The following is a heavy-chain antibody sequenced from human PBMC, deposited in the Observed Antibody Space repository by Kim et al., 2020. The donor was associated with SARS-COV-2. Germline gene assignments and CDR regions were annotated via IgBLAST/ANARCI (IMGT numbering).Heavy chain of an antibody. D-gene: IGHD3-22*01. V-gene: IGHV3-9*01. CDR3: AKSQKESSITMIVVVTPLDY. CDR2: ISWNSGSI. CDR1: GFTFGDYA. J-gene: IGHJ4*02. Sequence: GGSLRLSCAASGFTFGDYAMHWVRQAPGKGLEWVSGISWNSGSIGYADSVKGRFTISRDNAKNSLYLQMNSLRAEDTALYYCAKSQKESSITMIVVVTPLDYWGQGTLVTVSS.